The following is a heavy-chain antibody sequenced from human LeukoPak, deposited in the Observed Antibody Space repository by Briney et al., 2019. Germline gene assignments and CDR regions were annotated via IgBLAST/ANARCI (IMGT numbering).Heavy chain of an antibody. Sequence: PSDTLSLTCAVYGGPFSGYYWSWIRQPPAKGLEGVGEINHSGSNNYNPSLKSRVTISVDTSKNQFSLKLSSVTAADTAVYYCARGHKRYYDFWSGYNYFDYWGQGTLVTVSS. V-gene: IGHV4-34*01. CDR1: GGPFSGYY. CDR3: ARGHKRYYDFWSGYNYFDY. J-gene: IGHJ4*02. CDR2: INHSGSN. D-gene: IGHD3-3*01.